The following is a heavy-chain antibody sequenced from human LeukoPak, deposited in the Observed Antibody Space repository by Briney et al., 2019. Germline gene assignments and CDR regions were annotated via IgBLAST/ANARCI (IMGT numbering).Heavy chain of an antibody. Sequence: GRFLRLSCAASGFTFSSYGMHWVRQAPGKGLEWVALIWDDGSNNYYADSVKGRFTISRDNSKNTLYLQMNSLRAEDTAVYYCAKDHSTHYYGSGTYGPRGYSDYWGQGTLVTVSS. J-gene: IGHJ4*02. CDR3: AKDHSTHYYGSGTYGPRGYSDY. CDR2: IWDDGSNN. V-gene: IGHV3-33*06. CDR1: GFTFSSYG. D-gene: IGHD3-10*01.